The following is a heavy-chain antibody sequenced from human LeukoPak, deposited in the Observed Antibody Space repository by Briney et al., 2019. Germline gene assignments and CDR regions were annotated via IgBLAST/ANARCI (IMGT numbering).Heavy chain of an antibody. CDR3: ARSNQADDY. D-gene: IGHD1-14*01. CDR1: GFTISSYW. Sequence: TGRSLRLSSAASGFTISSYWMHRVPQVPGKGLVWVARINPGGTSITYANSVKGRFTISRDNAKNTLYLQMDSLRAEDTGVYYCARSNQADDYWGQGTLVTVSS. CDR2: INPGGTSI. V-gene: IGHV3-74*03. J-gene: IGHJ4*02.